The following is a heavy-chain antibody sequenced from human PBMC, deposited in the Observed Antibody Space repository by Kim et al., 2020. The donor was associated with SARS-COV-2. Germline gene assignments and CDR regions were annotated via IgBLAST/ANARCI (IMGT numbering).Heavy chain of an antibody. CDR1: GGSFSGYY. Sequence: SETLSLTCAVYGGSFSGYYWSWIRQPPGKGLEWIGEINHSGSTNYNPSLKSRVTISVDTSKNQFSLKLSSVTAADTAVYYCARGQGAYYYGSGRLNWFDPWGQGTLVTVSS. D-gene: IGHD3-10*01. CDR2: INHSGST. J-gene: IGHJ5*02. CDR3: ARGQGAYYYGSGRLNWFDP. V-gene: IGHV4-34*01.